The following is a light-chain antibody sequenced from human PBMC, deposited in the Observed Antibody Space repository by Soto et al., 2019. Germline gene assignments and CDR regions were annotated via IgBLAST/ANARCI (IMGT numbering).Light chain of an antibody. Sequence: DIQMTQCPSTLSSSVGDRVTITCRASQSISSWVAWYQQKPGNSPNLLIDKASSLESGVLSRFSGSGSGTEFSLTISSPQRGDFANYYCQQYNSQSGTLGQGNKVEIK. CDR2: KAS. CDR3: QQYNSQSGT. J-gene: IGKJ1*01. CDR1: QSISSW. V-gene: IGKV1-5*03.